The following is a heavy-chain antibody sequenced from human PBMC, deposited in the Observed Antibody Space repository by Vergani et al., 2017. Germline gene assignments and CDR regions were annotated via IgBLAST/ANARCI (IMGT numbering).Heavy chain of an antibody. Sequence: QVQLQASGPGRVKPSQTLSLTCTVSGGSLSGYYWNWIRQTPGEGLEWIGYVEDSGYFNYNPSLKTRVSMSSDTSNNQFSLMLSSVTVADTAVYYCARSIVSRNPPDYFDNWGQGTLVTVSS. V-gene: IGHV4-59*01. CDR1: GGSLSGYY. CDR3: ARSIVSRNPPDYFDN. D-gene: IGHD1-14*01. CDR2: VEDSGYF. J-gene: IGHJ4*02.